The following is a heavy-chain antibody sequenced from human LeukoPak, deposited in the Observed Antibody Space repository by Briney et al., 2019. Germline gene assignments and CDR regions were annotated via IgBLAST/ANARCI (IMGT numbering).Heavy chain of an antibody. CDR2: IYYSGST. CDR3: ARVDSGSWSLDY. D-gene: IGHD6-13*01. J-gene: IGHJ4*02. CDR1: GGSISSYY. V-gene: IGHV4-59*01. Sequence: SETLSLTCTVSGGSISSYYWSWIRQPPGKGLEWIGYIYYSGSTNYNPSLKNRVTISVDTSKNQFSLKLSSVTAADTAVYYCARVDSGSWSLDYWGQGTLVTVSS.